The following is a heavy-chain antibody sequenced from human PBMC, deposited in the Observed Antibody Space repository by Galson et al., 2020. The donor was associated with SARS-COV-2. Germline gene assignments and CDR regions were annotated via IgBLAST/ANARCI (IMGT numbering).Heavy chain of an antibody. D-gene: IGHD4-17*01. CDR1: GGTFSNSA. CDR3: ATERDGDYVIYAMDV. V-gene: IGHV1-69*13. Sequence: SVQVSYKASGGTFSNSAINWVRQAPGQGLEWMAGIIPIFGTANYAQKFQDRVTINADESRSTAYMELSSLRSEDTAVYYCATERDGDYVIYAMDVWGQGTTVTVSS. CDR2: IIPIFGTA. J-gene: IGHJ6*02.